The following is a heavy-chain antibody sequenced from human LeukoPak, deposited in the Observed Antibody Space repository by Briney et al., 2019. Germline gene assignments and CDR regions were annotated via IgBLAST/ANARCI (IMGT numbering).Heavy chain of an antibody. V-gene: IGHV4-59*12. CDR2: IYHSGST. CDR1: GGSISSYY. D-gene: IGHD3-10*01. Sequence: SETLSLTCTVSGGSISSYYWSWIRQPPGKGLEWIGYIYHSGSTYYNPSLKSRVTISVDRSKNQFSLKLSSVTAADTAVYYCARRITMVRGVIITRYFDLWGRGTLVTVSS. J-gene: IGHJ2*01. CDR3: ARRITMVRGVIITRYFDL.